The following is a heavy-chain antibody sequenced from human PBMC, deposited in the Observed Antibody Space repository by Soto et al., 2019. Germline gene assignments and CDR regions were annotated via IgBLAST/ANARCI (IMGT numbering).Heavy chain of an antibody. CDR3: ARVYSSSWYWFDY. CDR2: IYYSGST. D-gene: IGHD6-13*01. V-gene: IGHV4-39*01. J-gene: IGHJ4*02. CDR1: GGSISSSSYY. Sequence: SETLSLTCTVSGGSISSSSYYWGWIRQPPGKGLEWIGSIYYSGSTYYNPSLKSRVTISVDTSKNQFSLKLSSVTAADTAVYYCARVYSSSWYWFDYWGQGTLVTVSS.